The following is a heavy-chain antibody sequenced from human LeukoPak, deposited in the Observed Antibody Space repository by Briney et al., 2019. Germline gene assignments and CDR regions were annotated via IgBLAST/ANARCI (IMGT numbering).Heavy chain of an antibody. J-gene: IGHJ4*02. CDR1: GFTFSSYA. V-gene: IGHV3-23*01. CDR2: ISGSGGST. D-gene: IGHD5-18*01. Sequence: GGSLRLSCAASGFTFSSYAMSWVRQAPGKGLEWVSAISGSGGSTYYADSVKRRYTISRDNSKNTMYLQMNSLRAEDTAVYYCAKDTGAMVTLVDYWGQGSLVTVS. CDR3: AKDTGAMVTLVDY.